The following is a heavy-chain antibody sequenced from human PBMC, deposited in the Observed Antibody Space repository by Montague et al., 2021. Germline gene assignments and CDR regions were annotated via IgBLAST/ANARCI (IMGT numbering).Heavy chain of an antibody. J-gene: IGHJ4*02. D-gene: IGHD6-19*01. CDR3: ARGDSNGWNPLFDN. CDR1: GGSISSNNW. Sequence: SETLSLTCAVSGGSISSNNWWSWVRQPPGKGLEWVGEIYHSGSTNYNPSLKSRVTISVDKSKNQFSLKLKYVTAADTAVYYCARGDSNGWNPLFDNWGQGTLVTVSS. V-gene: IGHV4-4*02. CDR2: IYHSGST.